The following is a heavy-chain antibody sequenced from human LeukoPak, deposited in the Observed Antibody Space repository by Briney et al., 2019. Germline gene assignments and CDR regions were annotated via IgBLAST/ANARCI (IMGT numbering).Heavy chain of an antibody. V-gene: IGHV3-11*04. CDR1: GGSISSYY. D-gene: IGHD3-22*01. CDR2: ISSSGSTI. J-gene: IGHJ4*02. Sequence: LSLTCTVSGGSISSYYWSWIRQAPGKGLEWVSYISSSGSTIYYADSVKGRFTISRDNAKNSLCLQMNSLRAEDTAVYYCARRYYYDSSGYYFFDYWGQGTLDTVSS. CDR3: ARRYYYDSSGYYFFDY.